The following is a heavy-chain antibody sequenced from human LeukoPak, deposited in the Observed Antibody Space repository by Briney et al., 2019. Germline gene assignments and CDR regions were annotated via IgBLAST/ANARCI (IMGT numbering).Heavy chain of an antibody. CDR1: GYTFTSYY. CDR3: ASWGNFNFDY. J-gene: IGHJ4*02. D-gene: IGHD3-16*01. CDR2: INPSGGST. Sequence: GESLKVSCKASGYTFTSYYMHWVRQAPGQGLEWMGIINPSGGSTNYAQKFQGRVTMTRDTSTSTVYMELSSLRSEDTAVYYCASWGNFNFDYWGQGTLVTVSS. V-gene: IGHV1-46*01.